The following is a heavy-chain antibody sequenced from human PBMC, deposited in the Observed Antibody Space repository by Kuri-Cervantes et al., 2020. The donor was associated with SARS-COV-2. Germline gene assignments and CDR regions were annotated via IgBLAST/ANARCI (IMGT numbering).Heavy chain of an antibody. CDR3: ARDRGVEARWEGDYYHVMDV. CDR2: VIPMFGTT. J-gene: IGHJ6*02. CDR1: GGTFSTHA. D-gene: IGHD1-26*01. Sequence: SVKVSCKASGGTFSTHAINWVRQAPGQGLEWMGTVIPMFGTTHHAQRFQGRLTMTADTSTSIAYMTLSSLRSDDTAVYYCARDRGVEARWEGDYYHVMDVWGPGTTVTSP. V-gene: IGHV1-69*06.